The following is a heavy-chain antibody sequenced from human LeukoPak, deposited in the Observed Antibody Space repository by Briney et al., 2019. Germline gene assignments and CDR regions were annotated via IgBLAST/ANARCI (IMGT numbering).Heavy chain of an antibody. CDR2: IHYSGST. J-gene: IGHJ4*02. CDR1: GGSIRSSSHY. CDR3: ARDGSDYYDSSGYSLYYFDY. Sequence: SETLSLTCIVSGGSIRSSSHYWGWIRQPPGKGLEWIGSIHYSGSTYYNPSLKSRVTISVHTSKNQFSVKLSSVTAADTAVYYCARDGSDYYDSSGYSLYYFDYWGQGTLVTVSS. D-gene: IGHD3-22*01. V-gene: IGHV4-39*07.